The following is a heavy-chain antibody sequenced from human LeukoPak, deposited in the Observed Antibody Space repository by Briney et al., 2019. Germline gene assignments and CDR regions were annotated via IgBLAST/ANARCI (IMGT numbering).Heavy chain of an antibody. CDR1: GFTFDDYA. CDR3: AKDRDCSSTSCLGQAYYYYGMDV. Sequence: PGGSLRLSCAASGFTFDDYAMHWVRQAPGKGLEWVSGISWNSGSIGYADSVKGRFTISRDNAKNSLYLQMNSLRAEDTALYYCAKDRDCSSTSCLGQAYYYYGMDVWGQGTTVTVSS. D-gene: IGHD2-2*01. J-gene: IGHJ6*02. CDR2: ISWNSGSI. V-gene: IGHV3-9*01.